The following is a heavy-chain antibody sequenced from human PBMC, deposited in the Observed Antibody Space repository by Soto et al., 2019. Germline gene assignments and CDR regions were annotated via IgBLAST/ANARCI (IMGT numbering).Heavy chain of an antibody. J-gene: IGHJ5*02. Sequence: QLQLQESGSGLVKPSQTLSLTCAVSGGSISSGGYSWSWIRQPPGKGLEWIGYIYHSGSTYYNPSLKSRVTIRVDRSKNQLSLKLSSVTAADTAVYCCARGGIVVVVADTSGPSFDPWGQGTLVTVSS. CDR1: GGSISSGGYS. V-gene: IGHV4-30-2*01. CDR3: ARGGIVVVVADTSGPSFDP. D-gene: IGHD2-15*01. CDR2: IYHSGST.